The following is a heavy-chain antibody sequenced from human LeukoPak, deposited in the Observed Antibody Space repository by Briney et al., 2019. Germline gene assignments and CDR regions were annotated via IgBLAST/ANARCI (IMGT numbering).Heavy chain of an antibody. V-gene: IGHV3-15*01. Sequence: GGSLRLSCAASEFTFSTPWWTWARKAPGKGRKWVARIKSKPDGGTTDYAAPVKGRFTISRDDSKNTLYLQMNSLKTEDTAVYYCTTDFHYDSSGYYYRAYWGQGTLVTVSS. CDR2: IKSKPDGGTT. J-gene: IGHJ4*02. CDR3: TTDFHYDSSGYYYRAY. D-gene: IGHD3-22*01. CDR1: EFTFSTPW.